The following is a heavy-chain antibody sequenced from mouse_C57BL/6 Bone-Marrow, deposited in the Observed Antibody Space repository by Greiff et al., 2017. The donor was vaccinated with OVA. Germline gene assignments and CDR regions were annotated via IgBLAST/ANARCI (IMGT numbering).Heavy chain of an antibody. D-gene: IGHD2-1*01. Sequence: QVQLQQSGAELVKPGASVKLSCKASGYTFTSYWMHWVKQRPGQGLEWIGMIHPNSGSTNYNEKFKSKATLTVDKSSSTAYMQLSSLTSEDSAVYYCARPYGNYPYYYAMDYWGQGTSVTVSS. CDR1: GYTFTSYW. CDR2: IHPNSGST. CDR3: ARPYGNYPYYYAMDY. J-gene: IGHJ4*01. V-gene: IGHV1-64*01.